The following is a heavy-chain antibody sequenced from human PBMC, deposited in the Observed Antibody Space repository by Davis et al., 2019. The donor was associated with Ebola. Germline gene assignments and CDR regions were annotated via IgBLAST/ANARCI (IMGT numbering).Heavy chain of an antibody. CDR2: MNPNSGNT. Sequence: AASVKVSCKASGGTFSSYAISWVRQAVGQGLEWMGWMNPNSGNTGYTQKFQGRITMTRNISISTAYMELNSLRSEDTAVYYCARRVGARSGFDYWGQGTLVTVSS. J-gene: IGHJ4*02. V-gene: IGHV1-8*02. CDR1: GGTFSSYA. CDR3: ARRVGARSGFDY. D-gene: IGHD1-26*01.